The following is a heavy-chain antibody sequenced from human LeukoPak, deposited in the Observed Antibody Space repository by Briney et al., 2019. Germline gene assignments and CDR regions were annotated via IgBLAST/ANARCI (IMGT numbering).Heavy chain of an antibody. CDR2: INSDGSST. V-gene: IGHV3-74*01. D-gene: IGHD6-19*01. CDR3: AKVLPDWQWLVPDY. CDR1: GFTFSSYW. Sequence: GGSLRLSCAASGFTFSSYWMHWVRQAPGKGLVWVSRINSDGSSTSYADSVKGRFTISRDNAKNTLYLQLNSLRPDDTAVYYCAKVLPDWQWLVPDYWGQGTLVTVSS. J-gene: IGHJ4*02.